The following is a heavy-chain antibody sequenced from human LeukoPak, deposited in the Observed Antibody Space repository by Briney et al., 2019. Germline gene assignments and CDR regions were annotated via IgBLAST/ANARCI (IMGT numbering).Heavy chain of an antibody. J-gene: IGHJ4*02. CDR1: GFTISNYW. D-gene: IGHD6-13*01. CDR2: INSDGSST. V-gene: IGHV3-74*01. Sequence: GGSLRLSCAASGFTISNYWMHWVRQAPGKGLVWVSRINSDGSSTSYADSVKGRFTISRDNAKNTLYLQMNSLRAEDTAVYYCARNSSSSDFDYWGQGTLVTVSS. CDR3: ARNSSSSDFDY.